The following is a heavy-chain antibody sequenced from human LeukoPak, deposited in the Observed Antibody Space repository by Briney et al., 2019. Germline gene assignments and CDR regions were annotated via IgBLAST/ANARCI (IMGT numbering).Heavy chain of an antibody. CDR3: ARNSWNYYRAYFDY. V-gene: IGHV5-51*01. CDR1: GYSFTNYW. J-gene: IGHJ4*02. CDR2: IYPGDSDT. Sequence: GESLKISCKGSGYSFTNYWIGWVPQIPGKGLEWMGVIYPGDSDTRYSPSFQGQVTISADKSISTAYLQWSSLKAADTAMYYCARNSWNYYRAYFDYWGQGTLVTVSS. D-gene: IGHD1-26*01.